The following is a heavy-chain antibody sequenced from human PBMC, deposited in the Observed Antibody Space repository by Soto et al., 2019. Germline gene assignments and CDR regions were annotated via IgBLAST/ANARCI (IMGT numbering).Heavy chain of an antibody. V-gene: IGHV3-30-3*01. CDR3: ARRYTACWTSLDC. D-gene: IGHD2-2*02. Sequence: QELLVESGGGVVQPGRSLRLSCAASGFPFSSYVMHWVRQAPGKGLEWVAAISYDGTDDYYADSVKGRFTISRDNSKNTLNLHMTSLRPEDTAVYYCARRYTACWTSLDCWGQGTLVPLSS. J-gene: IGHJ4*02. CDR2: ISYDGTDD. CDR1: GFPFSSYV.